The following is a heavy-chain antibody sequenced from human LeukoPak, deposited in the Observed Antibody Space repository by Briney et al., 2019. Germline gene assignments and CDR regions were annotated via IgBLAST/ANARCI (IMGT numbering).Heavy chain of an antibody. V-gene: IGHV3-21*01. CDR2: ISSSSSYI. Sequence: GGSLRLSCAASGFTSSSYSMNWVRQAPGKGLEWVSSISSSSSYIYYADSVKGRFTISRDNAKNSLYLQMNSLRAEDTAVHYCARQGSYYPADFDYWGQGTLVTVSS. J-gene: IGHJ4*02. D-gene: IGHD3-22*01. CDR1: GFTSSSYS. CDR3: ARQGSYYPADFDY.